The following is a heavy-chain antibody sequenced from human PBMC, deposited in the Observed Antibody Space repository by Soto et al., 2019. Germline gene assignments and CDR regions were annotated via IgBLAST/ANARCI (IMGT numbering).Heavy chain of an antibody. CDR3: ASQYYDSSGYSDY. Sequence: QLQLQESGPGLVKPSETLSLTCTVSGGSISSSSYYWGWIRQPPGKGLEWIGSIYYSGSTYYNPSLKSRVXXSXDXXNNQFSLKLSSVTAADTAVYYCASQYYDSSGYSDYWGQGTLVTVSS. J-gene: IGHJ4*02. D-gene: IGHD3-22*01. V-gene: IGHV4-39*01. CDR1: GGSISSSSYY. CDR2: IYYSGST.